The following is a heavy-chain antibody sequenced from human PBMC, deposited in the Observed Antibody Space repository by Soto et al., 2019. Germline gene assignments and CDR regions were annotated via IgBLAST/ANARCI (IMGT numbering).Heavy chain of an antibody. CDR1: GFTFDDYA. Sequence: EVQLVESGGGLVQPGRSLRLSCAASGFTFDDYAMHWVRQAPGKGLEWVSGISWNSGSIGYADSMKGRFTISRDNAKNSLYLQMNSLRAEDTALYYCAKGLAGLRYYYYMDVWGKGTTVTVSS. D-gene: IGHD6-25*01. J-gene: IGHJ6*03. V-gene: IGHV3-9*01. CDR3: AKGLAGLRYYYYMDV. CDR2: ISWNSGSI.